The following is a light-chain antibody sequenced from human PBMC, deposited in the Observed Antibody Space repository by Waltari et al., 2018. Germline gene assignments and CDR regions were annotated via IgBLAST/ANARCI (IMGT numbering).Light chain of an antibody. CDR3: QQXNSYPYT. J-gene: IGKJ2*01. V-gene: IGKV1-5*03. CDR2: KAS. CDR1: QSISSW. Sequence: DIXMTQSPSTLXASVGDRXTITCRASQSISSWLAWYQQKPGKAPKLLIYKASSLESGXPSRFSGXGSGTEXTLXXSSLQPDDFXXYYCQQXNSYPYTXXQXTXLEIK.